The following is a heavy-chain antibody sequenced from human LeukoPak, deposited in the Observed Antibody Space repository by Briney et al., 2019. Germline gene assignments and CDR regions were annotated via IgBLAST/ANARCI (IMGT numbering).Heavy chain of an antibody. CDR3: AREYSSSSGHFDF. D-gene: IGHD6-6*01. CDR2: IYYSGST. V-gene: IGHV4-59*01. Sequence: SETLSLTCTVPGASISSYYWSWIRQPPGKGLEWIGYIYYSGSTSYNPSLKSRVTISLDTSKNQFSLKLSSVTAADTAVYYCAREYSSSSGHFDFWGQGTLVTVSS. J-gene: IGHJ4*02. CDR1: GASISSYY.